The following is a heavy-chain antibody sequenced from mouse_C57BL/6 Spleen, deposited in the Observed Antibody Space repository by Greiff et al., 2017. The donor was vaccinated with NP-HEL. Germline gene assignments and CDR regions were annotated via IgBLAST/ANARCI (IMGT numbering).Heavy chain of an antibody. CDR1: GYTFTSYG. CDR3: ALTTVVAPYWYFDV. J-gene: IGHJ1*03. V-gene: IGHV1-81*01. Sequence: QVQLQQSGAELARPGASVKLSCKASGYTFTSYGISWVKQRTGQGLEWIGEIYPRSGNTYYNEKFKGKATLTADKSSSTAYMELRSLTSEDSAVYFCALTTVVAPYWYFDVWGTGTTVTVSS. CDR2: IYPRSGNT. D-gene: IGHD1-1*01.